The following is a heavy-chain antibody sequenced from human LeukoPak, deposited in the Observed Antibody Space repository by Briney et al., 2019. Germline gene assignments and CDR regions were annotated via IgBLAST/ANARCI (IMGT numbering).Heavy chain of an antibody. D-gene: IGHD3-10*01. J-gene: IGHJ4*02. CDR1: GYTFTSYG. CDR2: ISAYNGNT. Sequence: ASVKVSCKASGYTFTSYGISWVQQAPGQGLEWMGWISAYNGNTNYAQKLQGRVTMTTDTSTSTAYMEMRSLRSDDTAVYYCASTRLWFGESIPHYFDYWGQGTLVTVSS. CDR3: ASTRLWFGESIPHYFDY. V-gene: IGHV1-18*01.